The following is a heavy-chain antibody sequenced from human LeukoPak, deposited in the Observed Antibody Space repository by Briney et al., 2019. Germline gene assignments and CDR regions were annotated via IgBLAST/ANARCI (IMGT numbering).Heavy chain of an antibody. CDR2: ISAYNGNT. CDR3: ARVWEDYYGSANWFDP. Sequence: ASVKVSCKASGYTFTSYGISWVRQAPGQGLEWMGWISAYNGNTNYAQKLQGRVTMTTDTSTSTAYMKLRSLRSDDTAVYYCARVWEDYYGSANWFDPWGQGTLVTVSS. J-gene: IGHJ5*02. D-gene: IGHD3-10*01. CDR1: GYTFTSYG. V-gene: IGHV1-18*04.